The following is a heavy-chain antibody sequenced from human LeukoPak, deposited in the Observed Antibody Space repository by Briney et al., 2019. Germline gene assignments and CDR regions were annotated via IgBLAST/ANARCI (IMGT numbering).Heavy chain of an antibody. CDR2: ISYDGSNK. J-gene: IGHJ4*02. Sequence: GGFLRLSCAASGFTFSSYDMHWVRQAPGKGLEWVAVISYDGSNKYYADSVRGRFTISRDNSKNTLYLQMNSLRAEDTAVYYCAKAPYGSGSYLLMGYWGQGTLVTVSS. D-gene: IGHD3-10*01. V-gene: IGHV3-30*18. CDR3: AKAPYGSGSYLLMGY. CDR1: GFTFSSYD.